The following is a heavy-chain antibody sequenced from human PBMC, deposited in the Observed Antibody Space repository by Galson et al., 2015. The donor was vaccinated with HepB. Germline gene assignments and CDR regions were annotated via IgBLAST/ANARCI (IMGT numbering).Heavy chain of an antibody. J-gene: IGHJ3*02. Sequence: SLRLSCAASGFTFGNYWMHWVRQTPGMGLVWVSRVSSDGRTTTYAASVKGRFTISRDNAKNTQYLQMNSLRDEDTAVYYCARGGGNCSGDSCPPDGTFDIWGQGTMVTVSS. CDR1: GFTFGNYW. CDR3: ARGGGNCSGDSCPPDGTFDI. CDR2: VSSDGRTT. D-gene: IGHD2-15*01. V-gene: IGHV3-74*01.